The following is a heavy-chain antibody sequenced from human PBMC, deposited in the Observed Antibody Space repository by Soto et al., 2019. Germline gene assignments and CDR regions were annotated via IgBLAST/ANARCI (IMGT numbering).Heavy chain of an antibody. CDR3: ATRTGSILTGYGMDV. CDR1: GGSISSSSYY. D-gene: IGHD3-9*01. V-gene: IGHV4-39*01. J-gene: IGHJ6*02. Sequence: SETLSLTGTVSGGSISSSSYYWGWIRQPPGKGLEWIGSIYYSGSTYYNPSLKRRVTISVDTSKNQFSLNLSSVTAADTALYSCATRTGSILTGYGMDVWRQGTTVTVSS. CDR2: IYYSGST.